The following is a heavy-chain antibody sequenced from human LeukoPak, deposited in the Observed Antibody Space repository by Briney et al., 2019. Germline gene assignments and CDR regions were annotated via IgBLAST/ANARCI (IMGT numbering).Heavy chain of an antibody. CDR2: INQDGREK. J-gene: IGHJ4*02. CDR3: ARESHANYDY. CDR1: GFTFSSYA. V-gene: IGHV3-7*01. Sequence: GGSLRLSCAASGFTFSSYAMSWVRQAPGKGLEWVANINQDGREKFYVDSVEGRFTISRDNAKNSLYLQMNSLRAEDTAVYFCARESHANYDYWGQGTLVTVSS. D-gene: IGHD1-7*01.